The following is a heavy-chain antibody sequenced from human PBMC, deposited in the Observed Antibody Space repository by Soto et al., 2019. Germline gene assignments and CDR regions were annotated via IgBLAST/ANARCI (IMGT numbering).Heavy chain of an antibody. V-gene: IGHV3-23*01. Sequence: EVQLLESGGDLVQPGGSLRLSCAASGFAFANYAMTWVRQAPGKGLEWVSTIGGGGGSTYYADPVKGRFTISRDNSKNTVYLQMNSVRAEDTAVYFCAKERLGRGADYWGQGTLVTVSS. CDR1: GFAFANYA. CDR2: IGGGGGST. J-gene: IGHJ4*02. D-gene: IGHD1-1*01. CDR3: AKERLGRGADY.